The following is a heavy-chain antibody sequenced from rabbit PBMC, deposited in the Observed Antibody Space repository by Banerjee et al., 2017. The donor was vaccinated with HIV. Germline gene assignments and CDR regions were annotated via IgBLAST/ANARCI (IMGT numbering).Heavy chain of an antibody. CDR1: GFDLSSTYY. V-gene: IGHV1S40*01. CDR2: IDAGRGST. CDR3: ARTPYPAYAGGGFAHFSL. D-gene: IGHD8-1*01. J-gene: IGHJ4*01. Sequence: QSLEESGGGLVKPEGSLTLTCKASGFDLSSTYYMCWVRQAPGKGLEWIACIDAGRGSTYYASWAKGRFTITKTSSTTVTLQMTSLTAADTATYFCARTPYPAYAGGGFAHFSLWGQGTLVSVS.